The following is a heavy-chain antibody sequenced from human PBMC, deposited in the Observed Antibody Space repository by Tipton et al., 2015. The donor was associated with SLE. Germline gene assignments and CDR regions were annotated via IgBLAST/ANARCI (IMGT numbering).Heavy chain of an antibody. CDR3: ARVDYGGNSVWYFDL. D-gene: IGHD4-23*01. Sequence: LSLSCTVSGGSISSYYWSWIRQPPGKGLEWIGSIYYSGSTYYNPSLKSRVTISVDTSKNQFSLKLSSVTAADTAVYYCARVDYGGNSVWYFDLWGRGTLVTVSS. CDR2: IYYSGST. V-gene: IGHV4-59*12. J-gene: IGHJ2*01. CDR1: GGSISSYY.